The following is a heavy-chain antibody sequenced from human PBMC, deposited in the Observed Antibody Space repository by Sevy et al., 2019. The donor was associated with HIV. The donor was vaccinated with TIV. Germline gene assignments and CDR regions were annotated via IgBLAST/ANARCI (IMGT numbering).Heavy chain of an antibody. Sequence: GGSLRLSCAASGFTFDNYAMSWVRQAPGTGLEWVSAISGGGGSTYYADSVKGRFTISRDNSKNTLYLQMNSLRAEDTAVYYCSKSSGYYDSSGDPSDDCGQGALGTVSS. CDR1: GFTFDNYA. J-gene: IGHJ4*02. CDR2: ISGGGGST. D-gene: IGHD3-22*01. V-gene: IGHV3-23*01. CDR3: SKSSGYYDSSGDPSDD.